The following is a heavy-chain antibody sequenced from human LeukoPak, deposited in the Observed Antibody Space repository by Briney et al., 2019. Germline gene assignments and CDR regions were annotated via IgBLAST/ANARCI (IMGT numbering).Heavy chain of an antibody. J-gene: IGHJ6*02. CDR1: GFTFSSYW. D-gene: IGHD3-10*01. CDR3: ARRPGRHYYYGMDD. CDR2: INSDGSST. Sequence: GGSLRLSCAASGFTFSSYWMHWVRQAPGKGLVWVSRINSDGSSTSYADSVKGRFTISRDNAKNTLYLQMNSLRAEDTAVYYCARRPGRHYYYGMDDWGQGTTVTLSS. V-gene: IGHV3-74*01.